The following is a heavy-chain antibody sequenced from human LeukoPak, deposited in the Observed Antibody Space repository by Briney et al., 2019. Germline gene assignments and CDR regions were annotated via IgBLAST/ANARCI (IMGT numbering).Heavy chain of an antibody. V-gene: IGHV3-21*01. CDR2: ISSSSSYI. Sequence: GGSLRLSCAASGFTFSSYGMHWVRQAPGKGLEWVSSISSSSSYIYYADSVKGRFTISRDNAKNSLYLQMNSLRAEDTAVYYCARDPLPWSSVVVTDIDYWGQGTLVTVSS. J-gene: IGHJ4*02. D-gene: IGHD2-21*02. CDR1: GFTFSSYG. CDR3: ARDPLPWSSVVVTDIDY.